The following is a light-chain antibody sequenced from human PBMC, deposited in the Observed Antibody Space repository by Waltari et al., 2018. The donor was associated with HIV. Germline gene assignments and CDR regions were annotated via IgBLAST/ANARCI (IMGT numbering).Light chain of an antibody. Sequence: SYVMTQSPSLPAAPGQTARTTCGGNNNGRKSVPWYQQRPGPAPLVVIYYDSDRPPGIPGRFSGSNSGNTATLTISRVEAGDEADYYCQVWDSSSGVVFGGGTRLTVL. CDR3: QVWDSSSGVV. CDR2: YDS. J-gene: IGLJ2*01. CDR1: NNGRKS. V-gene: IGLV3-21*04.